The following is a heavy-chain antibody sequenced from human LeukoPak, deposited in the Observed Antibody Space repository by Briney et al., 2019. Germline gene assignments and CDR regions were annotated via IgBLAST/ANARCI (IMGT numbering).Heavy chain of an antibody. V-gene: IGHV3-21*01. D-gene: IGHD3-22*01. J-gene: IGHJ4*02. CDR1: GLTFSSYS. CDR2: ISSSSSYI. Sequence: PGGSLRLSCAASGLTFSSYSMNWVRQAPGKGLEWVSSISSSSSYIYYADSVKGRFTISRDNAKNSLYLQMNSLRAEDTAVYYCAREISPKYYYDSSGYSHWGQGTLVTVSS. CDR3: AREISPKYYYDSSGYSH.